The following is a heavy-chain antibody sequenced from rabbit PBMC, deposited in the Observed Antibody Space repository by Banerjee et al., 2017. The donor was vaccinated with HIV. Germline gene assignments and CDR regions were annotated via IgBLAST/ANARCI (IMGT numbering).Heavy chain of an antibody. CDR3: ARDGGSSVYTQYYFNL. D-gene: IGHD8-1*01. V-gene: IGHV1S45*01. J-gene: IGHJ4*01. CDR2: INTNSGNA. Sequence: QQQLVESGGGLVKPEGSLTLTCTASGFSFSNKYVMCWVRQAPGKGLEWIACINTNSGNAVYASWAKGRFTISKTSSTTVTLQMTSLTAADTATYFCARDGGSSVYTQYYFNLWGPGTLVTVS. CDR1: GFSFSNKYV.